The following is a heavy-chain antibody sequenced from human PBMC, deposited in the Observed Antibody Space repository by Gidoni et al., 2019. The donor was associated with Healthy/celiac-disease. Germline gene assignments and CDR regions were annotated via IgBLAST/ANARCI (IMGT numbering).Heavy chain of an antibody. CDR3: ARGAMTTVTTGGYGTFDY. D-gene: IGHD4-17*01. CDR2: INHSGSN. J-gene: IGHJ4*02. CDR1: GGSFSGYY. V-gene: IGHV4-34*01. Sequence: QVQLQQWGAGLLKPSETLSLTCAVYGGSFSGYYWSWIRQPPRKGLEWIGEINHSGSNNYNPSLKSRVTISVDTYKNQFSLKLSSVTAADTAVYYCARGAMTTVTTGGYGTFDYWGQGTLVTVSS.